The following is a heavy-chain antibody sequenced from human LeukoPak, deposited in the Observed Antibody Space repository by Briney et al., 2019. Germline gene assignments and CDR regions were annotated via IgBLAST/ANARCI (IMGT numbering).Heavy chain of an antibody. CDR1: GGSISSGSYY. V-gene: IGHV4-61*02. CDR2: IYTSGST. Sequence: SETLSLTCTVSGGSISSGSYYWSWIRQPAGKGLEWIGRIYTSGSTNYNPSLKSRVTISVDTSKNQFSLKLSSVTAADTAVYYCARGVGGYCSGGSCYSGPNWFDPWRQGTLVTVSS. CDR3: ARGVGGYCSGGSCYSGPNWFDP. J-gene: IGHJ5*02. D-gene: IGHD2-15*01.